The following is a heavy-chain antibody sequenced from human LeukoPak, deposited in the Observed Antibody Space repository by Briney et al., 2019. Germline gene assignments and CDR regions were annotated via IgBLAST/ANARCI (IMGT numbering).Heavy chain of an antibody. CDR3: ATVSDTAMKTYFDY. CDR1: GYTFTGYY. Sequence: ASVKVSCKASGYTFTGYYMHWVRQAPGQGLEWMGWINPNSGGTNYAQKFQGRVTMTRDTSISTAYMELSRLRSEDTAVYYCATVSDTAMKTYFDYWGQGTLVTVSS. V-gene: IGHV1-2*02. D-gene: IGHD5-18*01. J-gene: IGHJ4*02. CDR2: INPNSGGT.